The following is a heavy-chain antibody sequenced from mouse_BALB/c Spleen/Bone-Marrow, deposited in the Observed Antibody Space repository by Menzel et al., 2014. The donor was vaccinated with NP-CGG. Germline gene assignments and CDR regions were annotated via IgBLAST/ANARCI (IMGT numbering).Heavy chain of an antibody. Sequence: EVKLMESGGGLVQPGGSLKLSCAASGFPFSSYTVSWVRQTPEKRLEWVAFVTNGGGSTYYPDTLKGRLTISRDDAKNTLYLQMSSLKSEDTAMYYCATPTGTSYWGQGTLVTVSA. CDR2: VTNGGGST. CDR3: ATPTGTSY. V-gene: IGHV5-12-2*01. CDR1: GFPFSSYT. J-gene: IGHJ3*01. D-gene: IGHD4-1*02.